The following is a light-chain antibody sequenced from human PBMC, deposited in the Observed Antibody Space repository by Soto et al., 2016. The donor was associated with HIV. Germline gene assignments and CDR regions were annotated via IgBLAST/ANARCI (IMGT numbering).Light chain of an antibody. CDR2: AAS. V-gene: IGKV1-9*01. CDR3: QQLNSYNFI. J-gene: IGKJ4*01. Sequence: DIHLTQSPSFLSASVGDRVTITCRASQGISNYLGWYQQKPGKAPEVLIYAASTLQRGVPSRFSGSGSGTEFTLTISSLQPEDFATYYCQQLNSYNFIFGGGPRWRSN. CDR1: QGISNY.